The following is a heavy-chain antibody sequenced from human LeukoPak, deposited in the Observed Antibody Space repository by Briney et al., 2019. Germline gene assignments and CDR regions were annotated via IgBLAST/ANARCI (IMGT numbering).Heavy chain of an antibody. Sequence: QPGGSLRLSCAASGFTFSYYAMSWVRQAPGEGLEWVSGIIGTDGSTYYADSVKGRFTISRDNSKSALYLQMNSLRAEDTALYYCAKAFNYGSGYNYKTFDSWGQGTLVTVSS. V-gene: IGHV3-23*01. CDR3: AKAFNYGSGYNYKTFDS. D-gene: IGHD3-10*01. J-gene: IGHJ4*02. CDR2: IIGTDGST. CDR1: GFTFSYYA.